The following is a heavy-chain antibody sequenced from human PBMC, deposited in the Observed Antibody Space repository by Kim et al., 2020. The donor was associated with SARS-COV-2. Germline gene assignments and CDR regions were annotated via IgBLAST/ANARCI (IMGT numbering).Heavy chain of an antibody. D-gene: IGHD3-3*02. J-gene: IGHJ4*02. CDR2: GTT. Sequence: GTTDYAAPVKGRFTISRDDSKNTLYLQMNSLKTEDTAVYYCTTSPGIFDYWGQGTLVTVSS. CDR3: TTSPGIFDY. V-gene: IGHV3-15*01.